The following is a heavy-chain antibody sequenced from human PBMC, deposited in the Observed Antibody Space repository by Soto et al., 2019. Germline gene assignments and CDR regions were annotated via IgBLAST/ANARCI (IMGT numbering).Heavy chain of an antibody. V-gene: IGHV4-59*01. D-gene: IGHD3-3*01. CDR2: IYYSGST. CDR1: GGSISNYY. CDR3: ARVTGYYDFWSGNSYYYYGMDV. Sequence: SETLSLTCNVSGGSISNYYWSWIRQPPGKGLEWIGYIYYSGSTNYNPSLKSRVTISVDTSKNQFSLKLSSVTAADTAVYYCARVTGYYDFWSGNSYYYYGMDVWGQGTTVTVSS. J-gene: IGHJ6*02.